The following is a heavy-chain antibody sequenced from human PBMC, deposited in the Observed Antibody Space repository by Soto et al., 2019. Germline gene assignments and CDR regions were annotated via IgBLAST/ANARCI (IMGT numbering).Heavy chain of an antibody. D-gene: IGHD1-1*01. CDR3: ARGRYGDY. CDR2: ISAHNGNT. Sequence: QIHLVQSGAEVKKPGASVKVSCKGSGYGFTTYGITWVRQAPGQGLEWMAWISAHNGNTYYAQKLQGRVTVTRDTSTSTASMEPRSLRSDDTAVYYCARGRYGDYWGQGARVTVSS. J-gene: IGHJ4*02. V-gene: IGHV1-18*01. CDR1: GYGFTTYG.